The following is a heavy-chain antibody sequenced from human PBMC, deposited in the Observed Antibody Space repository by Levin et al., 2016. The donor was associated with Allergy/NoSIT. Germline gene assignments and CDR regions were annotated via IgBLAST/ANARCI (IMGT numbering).Heavy chain of an antibody. J-gene: IGHJ4*02. V-gene: IGHV4-59*08. Sequence: WIRQPPGKGLEWIGYIYYSGSTNYNPSLKSRVTISVDTSKNQFSLKLSSVTAADTAVYYCARQRVGANPFDYWGQGTLVTVSS. CDR2: IYYSGST. D-gene: IGHD1-26*01. CDR3: ARQRVGANPFDY.